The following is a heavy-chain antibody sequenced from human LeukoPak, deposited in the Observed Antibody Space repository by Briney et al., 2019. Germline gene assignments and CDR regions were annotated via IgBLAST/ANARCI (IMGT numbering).Heavy chain of an antibody. V-gene: IGHV3-15*07. D-gene: IGHD3-22*01. CDR2: IKSKTDGGTT. CDR3: STTYYYDSSEGY. J-gene: IGHJ4*02. CDR1: GFTFSNAW. Sequence: GGSLRLSCAASGFTFSNAWMNWVRQAPGKGLEWVGRIKSKTDGGTTDYAAPVKGRFTISRDDSKNTLYLQMNSLETEDTAVYYCSTTYYYDSSEGYWGQGTLVTVSS.